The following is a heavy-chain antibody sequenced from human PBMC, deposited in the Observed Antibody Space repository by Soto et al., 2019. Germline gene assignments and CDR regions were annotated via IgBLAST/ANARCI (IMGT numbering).Heavy chain of an antibody. D-gene: IGHD5-12*01. Sequence: GGSLRLSCAASGFTSSSYAMSWVRQAPGKGLEWVSAISGSGSNTYYADSVKGRFTISIDSSRTTVYLQMRDLRPEDTALYFCATWHLREHAYDIWGQGTMVTVSS. J-gene: IGHJ3*02. CDR2: ISGSGSNT. CDR1: GFTSSSYA. CDR3: ATWHLREHAYDI. V-gene: IGHV3-23*01.